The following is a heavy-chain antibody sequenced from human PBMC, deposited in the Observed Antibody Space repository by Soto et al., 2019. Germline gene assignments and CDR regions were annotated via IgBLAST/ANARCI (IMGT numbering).Heavy chain of an antibody. CDR2: VYHDGTT. V-gene: IGHV4-59*08. Sequence: QVQLQESGPGLVRPSETLSLTCTVSGGSISRNSWSWIRQPPGKGLEWLGYVYHDGTTDYSPSLESRATISVDTSKDQFSLKLNSVTAADTAFYYCSRHATASRYYSYMDVWGKGTAVTVSS. CDR3: SRHATASRYYSYMDV. CDR1: GGSISRNS. J-gene: IGHJ6*03. D-gene: IGHD6-6*01.